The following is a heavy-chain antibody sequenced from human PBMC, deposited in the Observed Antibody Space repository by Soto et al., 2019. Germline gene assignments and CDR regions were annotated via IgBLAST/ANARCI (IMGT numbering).Heavy chain of an antibody. J-gene: IGHJ4*02. CDR3: ARGDDSSGYQHFDY. D-gene: IGHD3-22*01. CDR2: IYYSAST. CDR1: GGSISSYY. V-gene: IGHV4-59*01. Sequence: YLTCTVSGGSISSYYWSWIRQPPGKGLGLIGYIYYSASTNYNPSLKSRVTISVDTSKNQFYLKLSSVTAADTAVYYCARGDDSSGYQHFDYWGQGPLVTLSS.